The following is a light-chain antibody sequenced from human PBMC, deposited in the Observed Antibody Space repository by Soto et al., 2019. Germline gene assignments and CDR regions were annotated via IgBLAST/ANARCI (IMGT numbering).Light chain of an antibody. J-gene: IGLJ1*01. V-gene: IGLV1-40*01. Sequence: QSALTQPPSVSGAPGQRVTISCTGSNXNIGAGYDAHWYQQLPGTAPKLLIYGNSNRPSGVPDRFSGSKSVTSASLAITGLQAGDEADYYCGSYRITTAVFGTGTKVTVL. CDR3: GSYRITTAV. CDR2: GNS. CDR1: NXNIGAGYD.